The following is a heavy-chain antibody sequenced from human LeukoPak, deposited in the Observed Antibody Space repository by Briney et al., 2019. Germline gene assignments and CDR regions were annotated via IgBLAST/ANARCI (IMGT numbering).Heavy chain of an antibody. J-gene: IGHJ4*02. CDR2: IKQDGSEK. CDR3: ARAREWETTFDY. D-gene: IGHD1-26*01. CDR1: GLNFSSYW. V-gene: IGHV3-7*01. Sequence: GGSLRLSCAASGLNFSSYWMSWVRQAPGKGLEWVANIKQDGSEKYYVDSVKGRFTISRDNARNSLYLQINSLRVEDTAVYYCARAREWETTFDYWGQGTLVTVSS.